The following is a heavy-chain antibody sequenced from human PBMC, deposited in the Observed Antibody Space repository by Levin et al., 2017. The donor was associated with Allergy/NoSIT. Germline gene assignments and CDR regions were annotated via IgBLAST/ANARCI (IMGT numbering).Heavy chain of an antibody. CDR2: ISGTGSTI. J-gene: IGHJ6*03. Sequence: LAGGSLRLSCAASGFTFSNYAVRWVRQAPGKGLEWVSAISGTGSTIYYVDSVKGRFTISRDNSRNTVFLQMNSLRAEDTAVYYCARAPGQYYMDVWGKGTTVTVSS. CDR3: ARAPGQYYMDV. CDR1: GFTFSNYA. V-gene: IGHV3-23*01.